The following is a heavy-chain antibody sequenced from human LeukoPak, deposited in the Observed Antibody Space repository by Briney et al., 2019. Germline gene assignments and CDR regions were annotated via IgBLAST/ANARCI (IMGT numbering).Heavy chain of an antibody. V-gene: IGHV5-51*01. D-gene: IGHD2-15*01. J-gene: IGHJ5*01. CDR2: VYPGESHT. CDR3: EITPTCSSGSCYPNWFDS. CDR1: GYSFTNNW. Sequence: GESLKISCQGFGYSFTNNWIGLVRHMPGKGLDLVAIVYPGESHTKYNRSFQGQVTISADKSSSTAYLQWIILRASTTAIYYSEITPTCSSGSCYPNWFDSWGQGTLVTVSS.